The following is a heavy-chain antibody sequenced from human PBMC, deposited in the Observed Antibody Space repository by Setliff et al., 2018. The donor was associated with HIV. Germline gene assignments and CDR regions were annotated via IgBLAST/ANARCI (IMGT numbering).Heavy chain of an antibody. CDR2: IYTRGNT. J-gene: IGHJ6*03. D-gene: IGHD2-21*02. V-gene: IGHV4-61*01. Sequence: SETLSLTCTVSGDSVSSASYYWSWIRQPPGKGLEWIGYIYTRGNTNYNPSLRSRVTMSVDTSKNQFSLKVTSVTAADTAVYYCTRDLWGDDYYYNNMDVWGKGTTVTVSS. CDR3: TRDLWGDDYYYNNMDV. CDR1: GDSVSSASYY.